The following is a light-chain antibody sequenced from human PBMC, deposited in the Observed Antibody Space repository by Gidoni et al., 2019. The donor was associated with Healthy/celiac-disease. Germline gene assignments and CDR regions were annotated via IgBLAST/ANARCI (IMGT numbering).Light chain of an antibody. CDR1: QRVSRSY. V-gene: IGKV3-20*01. CDR2: GAS. CDR3: QQYGSSPPVT. Sequence: IVLTQSPGTLSLSPGERATLSCRASQRVSRSYLAWYQQKPGQAPRLLIYGASSRATGIPDRFSGSGSGTDFTLTISRLEPEDFAVYYCQQYGSSPPVTFXGXTKVEIK. J-gene: IGKJ4*01.